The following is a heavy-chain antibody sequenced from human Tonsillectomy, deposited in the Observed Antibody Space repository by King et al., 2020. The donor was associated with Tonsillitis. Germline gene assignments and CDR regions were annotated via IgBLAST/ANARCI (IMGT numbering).Heavy chain of an antibody. CDR3: AKDMLSDSVIYFYYYYGIDF. V-gene: IGHV3-43*01. D-gene: IGHD1-26*01. CDR2: ITWDGGNT. CDR1: GFTFDDYT. Sequence: VQRVESGGVVVQPGGSLRLSCAASGFTFDDYTMHWVRQAPGEGLEWVSLITWDGGNTYYADSVKGRFTISRDNRKDSLYLQMNSLRTEDTAMYYCAKDMLSDSVIYFYYYYGIDFLGQGTTVTVSS. J-gene: IGHJ6*02.